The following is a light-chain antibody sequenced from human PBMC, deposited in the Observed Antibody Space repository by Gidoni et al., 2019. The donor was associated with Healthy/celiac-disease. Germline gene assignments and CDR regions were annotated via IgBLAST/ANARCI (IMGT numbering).Light chain of an antibody. J-gene: IGLJ3*02. CDR3: QSYDSSLSGSNV. Sequence: QSVLTQPPSVSGAPGQRVTISCTGSSSNIGAGYDVPWYQQLPGTAPKRLIYGNSNRPSGVPDRFSGSKSGTSASLAITGLQAEDEAEYYCQSYDSSLSGSNVFGGGTKLTVL. CDR2: GNS. CDR1: SSNIGAGYD. V-gene: IGLV1-40*01.